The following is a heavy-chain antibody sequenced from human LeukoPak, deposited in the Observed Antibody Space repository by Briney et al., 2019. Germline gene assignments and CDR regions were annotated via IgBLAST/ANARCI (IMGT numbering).Heavy chain of an antibody. J-gene: IGHJ4*02. Sequence: GGSLRLSCAASGFTFSNAWMSWVRQAPGKGLEWVGRIKRKTDGGTTDYSAPVKGRFTISRDDSKNTLYLQMNSLKTEDTAVYYCTLRYYYDSSGYHSDFDNWGQGTLVTVSS. CDR1: GFTFSNAW. CDR3: TLRYYYDSSGYHSDFDN. V-gene: IGHV3-15*01. D-gene: IGHD3-22*01. CDR2: IKRKTDGGTT.